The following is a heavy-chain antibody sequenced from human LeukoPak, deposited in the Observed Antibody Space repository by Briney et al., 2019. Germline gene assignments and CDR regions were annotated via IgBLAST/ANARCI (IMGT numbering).Heavy chain of an antibody. CDR2: ISSSAETI. J-gene: IGHJ3*02. Sequence: GGSLRLSCTASGFTFSNFYMNWIRQAPGKGLEWVSYISSSAETIYYADSVRGRFTVSRDNARNSLYLQMNSLRAEDTAVYYCATDHWNYGGGFDIWGRGTMVTVSS. D-gene: IGHD1-7*01. V-gene: IGHV3-11*04. CDR3: ATDHWNYGGGFDI. CDR1: GFTFSNFY.